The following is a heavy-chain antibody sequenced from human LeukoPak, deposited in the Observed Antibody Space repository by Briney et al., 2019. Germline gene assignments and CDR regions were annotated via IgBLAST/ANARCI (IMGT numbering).Heavy chain of an antibody. CDR2: ISGSGGSA. CDR3: AKEYDSSGWFDH. CDR1: GFTLRSYA. J-gene: IGHJ5*02. V-gene: IGHV3-23*01. D-gene: IGHD3-22*01. Sequence: GSLRLSCAASGFTLRSYAMSWVRQAPGKGLEWVSAISGSGGSAYYADSVKGRFTISRDNSKKTLYLQMNSLRAEDTAVYYCAKEYDSSGWFDHWGQGTLVTVSS.